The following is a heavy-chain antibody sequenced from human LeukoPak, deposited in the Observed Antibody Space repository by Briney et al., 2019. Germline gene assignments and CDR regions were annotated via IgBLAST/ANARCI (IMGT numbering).Heavy chain of an antibody. V-gene: IGHV3-7*01. CDR1: GFTFSSYW. D-gene: IGHD3-9*01. CDR3: ARGLRYFDWLLDY. CDR2: IKQDGSEK. J-gene: IGHJ4*02. Sequence: GGSLRLSCAASGFTFSSYWMSWVRQAPGKGLEWVANIKQDGSEKYYVDSVKGRFTISSDNAKNSLYLQMNSLRAEDTAVYYCARGLRYFDWLLDYWGQGTLITVSS.